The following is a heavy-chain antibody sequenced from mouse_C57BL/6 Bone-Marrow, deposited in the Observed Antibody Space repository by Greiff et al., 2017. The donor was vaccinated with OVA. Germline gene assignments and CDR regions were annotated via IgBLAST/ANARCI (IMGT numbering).Heavy chain of an antibody. Sequence: EVQLQQSGPELVKPGASVKISCKASGYTFTDYYMNWVKPSHGKSLEWIGDINPNNGGTSYNQKFKGKATLTVDKSSSTAYMERRSLTSEDSAVYYCARVITTVVATDYAMDYWGQGTSVTVSS. D-gene: IGHD1-1*01. CDR1: GYTFTDYY. V-gene: IGHV1-26*01. J-gene: IGHJ4*01. CDR3: ARVITTVVATDYAMDY. CDR2: INPNNGGT.